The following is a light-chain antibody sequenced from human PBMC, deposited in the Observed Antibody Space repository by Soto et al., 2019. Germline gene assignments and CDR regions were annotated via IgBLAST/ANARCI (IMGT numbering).Light chain of an antibody. CDR2: DAS. J-gene: IGKJ3*01. CDR3: QQYENRPYT. Sequence: DIQMPQSPSSLSASIGDRVSFTCQASQDISKFLNWYQHKPGQAPSLLIYDASKSHFGVPSRFSGSGSGTDFTFTISSLQPEDNATYYCQQYENRPYTFGPGTKVDVK. V-gene: IGKV1-33*01. CDR1: QDISKF.